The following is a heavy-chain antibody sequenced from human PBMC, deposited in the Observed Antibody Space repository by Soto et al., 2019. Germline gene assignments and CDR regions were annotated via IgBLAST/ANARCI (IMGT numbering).Heavy chain of an antibody. D-gene: IGHD2-2*01. Sequence: QVQLVQSGAEVKKPGSSVKVSCKASGGTFSSYAISWVRQAPGQGLEWMGGIIPIFGTANYAQKFQGRVTITGDESTSPAYMELSIRRSEDTAVYYCAREGGYCISTSCHGAATYSFDPWGQGTLVTVSS. CDR2: IIPIFGTA. CDR1: GGTFSSYA. J-gene: IGHJ5*02. V-gene: IGHV1-69*12. CDR3: AREGGYCISTSCHGAATYSFDP.